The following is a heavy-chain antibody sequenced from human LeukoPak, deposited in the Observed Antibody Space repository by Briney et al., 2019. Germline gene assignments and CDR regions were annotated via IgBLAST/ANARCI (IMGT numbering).Heavy chain of an antibody. V-gene: IGHV1-8*03. J-gene: IGHJ4*02. CDR1: GYTFTSYD. D-gene: IGHD1-26*01. CDR2: MNPNSGNT. CDR3: ARQPGATADFDY. Sequence: ASVKVSCKASGYTFTSYDINWVRQATGQGLEWMGWMNPNSGNTGYAQKFQGRVTITRNTSISTAYMELSRLRSDDTAVYYCARQPGATADFDYWGQGTLVTVSS.